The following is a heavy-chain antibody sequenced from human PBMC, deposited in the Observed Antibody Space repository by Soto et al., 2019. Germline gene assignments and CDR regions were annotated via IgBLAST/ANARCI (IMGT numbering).Heavy chain of an antibody. CDR3: ARHGISKYFDY. CDR1: GLTFSNYA. Sequence: PGGSLRLSCAASGLTFSNYAMIWVRQAPGKGLEWVSSISGDGGVTYYADSVKGRFTISRDNSENTLYLQMNALRAEDTAVYYCARHGISKYFDYWGQGTLVTVSS. D-gene: IGHD1-20*01. CDR2: ISGDGGVT. J-gene: IGHJ4*02. V-gene: IGHV3-23*01.